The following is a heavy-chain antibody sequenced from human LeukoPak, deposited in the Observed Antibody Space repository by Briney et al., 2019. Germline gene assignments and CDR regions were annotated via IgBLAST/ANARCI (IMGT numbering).Heavy chain of an antibody. Sequence: PSETLSLTCTVSGGSISSTIYYWGWIRQPPGKGLEWIGSIYYSGSTYYNPSLKSRVTISVDTSKNQFSLKLSSVTAADTAVYYCATMVRGVIGDFDYWGQGTLVTVSS. D-gene: IGHD3-10*01. CDR3: ATMVRGVIGDFDY. CDR1: GGSISSTIYY. J-gene: IGHJ4*02. V-gene: IGHV4-39*01. CDR2: IYYSGST.